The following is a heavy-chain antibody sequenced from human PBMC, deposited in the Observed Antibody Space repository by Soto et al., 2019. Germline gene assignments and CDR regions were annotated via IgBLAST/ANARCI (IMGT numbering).Heavy chain of an antibody. V-gene: IGHV1-69*02. Sequence: SVKVSCKASGGTFSSYTISWVRQAPGQGLEWMGRIIPILGIANYAQKFQGRVTITADKSTSTAYMELSSLRSEDTAVYYCARYGDYGYAFDIWGQGTMVTVSS. J-gene: IGHJ3*02. CDR3: ARYGDYGYAFDI. D-gene: IGHD4-17*01. CDR1: GGTFSSYT. CDR2: IIPILGIA.